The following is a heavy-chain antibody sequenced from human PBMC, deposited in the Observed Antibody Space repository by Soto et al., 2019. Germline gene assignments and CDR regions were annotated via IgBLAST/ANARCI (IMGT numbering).Heavy chain of an antibody. CDR2: ISSGSSTI. CDR1: GISFSTYA. CDR3: AVDYYYMDV. J-gene: IGHJ6*03. Sequence: GGSLRLSCAASGISFSTYAMNWVRQAPGKGLEWVSYISSGSSTIYYAESVKGRFTISRDNARKSLFLQMNSLRAEDTAVYYCAVDYYYMDVWGKGTTVTVSS. V-gene: IGHV3-48*01.